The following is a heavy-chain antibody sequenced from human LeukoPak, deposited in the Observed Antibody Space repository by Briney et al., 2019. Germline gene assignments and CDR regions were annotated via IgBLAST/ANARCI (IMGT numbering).Heavy chain of an antibody. CDR2: FDPEDGGT. V-gene: IGHV1-24*01. CDR3: ATSEYSSSSSRYFDL. D-gene: IGHD6-6*01. Sequence: ATSVKVSCKVSGYTLTELSMHWVRQAPGKGLEWMGGFDPEDGGTIYAQKLQGRVTMTEDTSTDTAYMELSSLRSEDTAVYYCATSEYSSSSSRYFDLWGRGTLVTVSS. CDR1: GYTLTELS. J-gene: IGHJ2*01.